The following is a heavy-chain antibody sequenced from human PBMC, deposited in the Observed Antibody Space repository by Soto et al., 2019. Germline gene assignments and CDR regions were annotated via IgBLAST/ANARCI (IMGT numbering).Heavy chain of an antibody. D-gene: IGHD1-1*01. CDR2: IWYDGSNK. J-gene: IGHJ4*02. CDR3: ATERRKTEIYFDY. Sequence: GGSLRLSCAASGFTFSSYGMHWVGQAPGKGLEWVAVIWYDGSNKYYADSFKGRFTISTDNSKNTLYLQMNSLRAEATAVFYCATERRKTEIYFDYWGQGTLVTVSS. V-gene: IGHV3-33*01. CDR1: GFTFSSYG.